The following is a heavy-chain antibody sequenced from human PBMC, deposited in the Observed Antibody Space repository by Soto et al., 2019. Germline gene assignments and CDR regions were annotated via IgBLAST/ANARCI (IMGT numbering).Heavy chain of an antibody. V-gene: IGHV3-23*01. CDR3: AKEYEYSSGWERIDY. D-gene: IGHD6-19*01. J-gene: IGHJ4*02. CDR1: GFTFGSYA. Sequence: PGGSLILSCAASGFTFGSYAVSWVRQAPGKGLEWVSAISGSGGSTYYADSVKGRFTISRDNSKNTLYLQMNSLRAEDTAVYYCAKEYEYSSGWERIDYWGQGTLVTVSS. CDR2: ISGSGGST.